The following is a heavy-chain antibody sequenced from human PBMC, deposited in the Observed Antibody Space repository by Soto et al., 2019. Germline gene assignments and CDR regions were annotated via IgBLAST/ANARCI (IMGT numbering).Heavy chain of an antibody. CDR3: ARGGTSMIVAKNFDY. D-gene: IGHD3-22*01. CDR1: GFTFSSFW. V-gene: IGHV3-7*01. J-gene: IGHJ4*02. CDR2: IKTDGSET. Sequence: GGSLRLSCAASGFTFSSFWMSWVRQAPGKGLEWVANIKTDGSETHYVDSVKGRFTISRDNAENSLYLQVISLRAEDTAVYYCARGGTSMIVAKNFDYWGQGTLVTVS.